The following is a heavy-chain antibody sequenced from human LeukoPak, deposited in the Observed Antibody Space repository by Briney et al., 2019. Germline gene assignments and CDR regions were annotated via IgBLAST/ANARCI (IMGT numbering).Heavy chain of an antibody. Sequence: SETLSLTCTVSGGSISSSSYYWGWIRQPPGKGLEWIGSIYYSGSTYYNPSLKSRVTISVDTSKNQFSLKLSSVTAADTAVYYCARDTFIQEEGTYYYMDVWGKGTTVTDSS. V-gene: IGHV4-39*07. CDR1: GGSISSSSYY. D-gene: IGHD1/OR15-1a*01. CDR3: ARDTFIQEEGTYYYMDV. J-gene: IGHJ6*03. CDR2: IYYSGST.